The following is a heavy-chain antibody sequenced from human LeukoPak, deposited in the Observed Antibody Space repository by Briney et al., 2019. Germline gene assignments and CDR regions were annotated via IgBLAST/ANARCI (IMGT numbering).Heavy chain of an antibody. CDR2: ISANNGNT. V-gene: IGHV1-18*01. CDR1: GYTFSTNG. Sequence: GASVKVSCKASGYTFSTNGISWVRQAPGQGLEWMGWISANNGNTNYAQKLQGRVTMTTDTSTSTAYMELRSLRSDDTAVYYCARDRGRAPFDPWGQGTLVTVSS. J-gene: IGHJ5*02. D-gene: IGHD3-10*01. CDR3: ARDRGRAPFDP.